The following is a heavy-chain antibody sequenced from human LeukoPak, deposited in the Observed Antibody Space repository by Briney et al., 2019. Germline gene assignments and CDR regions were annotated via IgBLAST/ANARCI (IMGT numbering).Heavy chain of an antibody. Sequence: ASVKVSCKASGYTFTGYYIHWVRQAPGPGLEWMGWINPNTGATNYAQKLQGRVTMTTDTSTSTAYMELRSLRSDDTAVYYCARVRSYYDILTGAFDYWGQGTLVTVSS. D-gene: IGHD3-9*01. CDR2: INPNTGAT. J-gene: IGHJ4*02. CDR1: GYTFTGYY. CDR3: ARVRSYYDILTGAFDY. V-gene: IGHV1-2*02.